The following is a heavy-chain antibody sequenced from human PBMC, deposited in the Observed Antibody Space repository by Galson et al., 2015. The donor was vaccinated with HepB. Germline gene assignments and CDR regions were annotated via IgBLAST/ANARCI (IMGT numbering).Heavy chain of an antibody. J-gene: IGHJ3*02. V-gene: IGHV3-66*02. Sequence: SLRLSCAASGFTVSSNYMSWVRQAPGKGLEWVSVIYSGGSTYYADSVKGRFTISRDNSKNTLYLQMNSLRAEDTAVYYCARSPIKAREWWDIWGQGTMVTVSS. D-gene: IGHD2-15*01. CDR1: GFTVSSNY. CDR2: IYSGGST. CDR3: ARSPIKAREWWDI.